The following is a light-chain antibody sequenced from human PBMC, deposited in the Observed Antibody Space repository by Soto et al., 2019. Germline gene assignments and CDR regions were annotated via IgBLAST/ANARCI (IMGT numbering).Light chain of an antibody. J-gene: IGKJ1*01. CDR2: EVS. Sequence: DVVVTQSPLSLPVTLGQPASISCRSSQSLIFSDGKTYLNWFQQRPGQSPRRLIYEVSKRASGVPDIFSGSGSGTDFTLSISGVEAEDVVLYYCMQRTHWPRSFGQGTKVEIK. V-gene: IGKV2-30*01. CDR1: QSLIFSDGKTY. CDR3: MQRTHWPRS.